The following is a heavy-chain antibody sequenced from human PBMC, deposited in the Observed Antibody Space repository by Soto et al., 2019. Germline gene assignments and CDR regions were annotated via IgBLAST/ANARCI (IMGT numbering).Heavy chain of an antibody. J-gene: IGHJ4*02. CDR1: GGSISSSSYY. CDR2: IYYSGST. V-gene: IGHV4-39*01. D-gene: IGHD3-3*01. CDR3: ASVTIFGVVIDEAYFDY. Sequence: QLQLQESGPGLVKPSETLSLTCTVSGGSISSSSYYWGWIRQPPGKGLEWIGSIYYSGSTYYNPSLMCRVTISVDRSTNQFSRKLSSVTAADTAVYYCASVTIFGVVIDEAYFDYWGQGTLVTVSS.